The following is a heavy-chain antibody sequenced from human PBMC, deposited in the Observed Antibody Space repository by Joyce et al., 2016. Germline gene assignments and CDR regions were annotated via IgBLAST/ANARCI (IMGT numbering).Heavy chain of an antibody. CDR2: INPEDSDT. D-gene: IGHD3-16*01. CDR1: GYSFTSYW. CDR3: ARSAVRGTLSPFFDY. J-gene: IGHJ4*02. V-gene: IGHV5-51*01. Sequence: EVQLVQSGGEVKKPGESLKISCKGVGYSFTSYWLGWVRQMPGKGLELMGIINPEDSDTRYSPSFQGQVTISVDRSIKTAHLRWGSLRASDTAIYYCARSAVRGTLSPFFDYWGQESLVTVSS.